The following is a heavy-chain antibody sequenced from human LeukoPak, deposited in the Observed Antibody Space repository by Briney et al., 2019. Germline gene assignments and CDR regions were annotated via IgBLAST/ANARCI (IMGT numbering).Heavy chain of an antibody. CDR1: GFTFSNAW. CDR2: IKSKTDGGTT. Sequence: GGSLRLSCAASGFTFSNAWMSWVRQAPGKGLEWVGRIKSKTDGGTTDYAAPVKGRFTISRDDSKNTLYLQMNSLKTEDTAVYYCTTLEYYYGSGSYSWFDPWGQGTLVTVSS. CDR3: TTLEYYYGSGSYSWFDP. J-gene: IGHJ5*02. V-gene: IGHV3-15*01. D-gene: IGHD3-10*01.